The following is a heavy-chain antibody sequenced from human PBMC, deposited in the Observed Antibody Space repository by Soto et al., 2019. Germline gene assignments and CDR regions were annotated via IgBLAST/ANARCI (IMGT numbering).Heavy chain of an antibody. V-gene: IGHV3-23*01. CDR1: GFTFSSYA. D-gene: IGHD3-10*01. Sequence: GGSLRLSCAASGFTFSSYARSWVRQAPGKGLEWVSAISGSGGSTYYADSVKGRFTISRDNSKNTLYLQMDSLRAEDTAVYYCAKDHSGGYYGSGTFDPWGQGTLVTVSS. CDR2: ISGSGGST. J-gene: IGHJ5*02. CDR3: AKDHSGGYYGSGTFDP.